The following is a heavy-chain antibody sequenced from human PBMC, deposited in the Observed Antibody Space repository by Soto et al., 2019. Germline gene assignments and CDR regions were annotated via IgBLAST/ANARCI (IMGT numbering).Heavy chain of an antibody. Sequence: QITLKESGPTLVKPTQTLTLTCTFSGFSLSTSGVGVGWIRQPPGKALEWLALIYWDGDKRYSPSLESRLTITKDTSKNQVVLTMTNVDPVDTATYYCAHSVAPRILRYWGQGTLVTVSS. CDR1: GFSLSTSGVG. J-gene: IGHJ4*02. CDR2: IYWDGDK. CDR3: AHSVAPRILRY. D-gene: IGHD3-3*01. V-gene: IGHV2-5*02.